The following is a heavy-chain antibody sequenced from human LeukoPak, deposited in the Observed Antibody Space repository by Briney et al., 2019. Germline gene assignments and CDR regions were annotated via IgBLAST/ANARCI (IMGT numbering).Heavy chain of an antibody. D-gene: IGHD3-22*01. CDR3: TRAAYDRSGYYFDY. CDR1: GFTFGDYA. CDR2: IRSKPYGGTT. Sequence: PGRSLRLSCTASGFTFGDYAMSWVRQPPGKGLEWVGFIRSKPYGGTTGYAASVKGRFTISRDDSKSIAYLQMNSLKTEDTAVYYCTRAAYDRSGYYFDYWGQGTLVTVSS. V-gene: IGHV3-49*04. J-gene: IGHJ4*02.